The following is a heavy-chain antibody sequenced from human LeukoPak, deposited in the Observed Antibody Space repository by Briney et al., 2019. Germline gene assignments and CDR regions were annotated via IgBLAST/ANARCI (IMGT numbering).Heavy chain of an antibody. CDR1: GGSISSGGYY. Sequence: SETLSLTCTVSGGSISSGGYYWSWIRQHPGKGLEWIGYIYYSGSTYYNPSLKSRVTISVDTSKNQFSLKLSSVTAADTAVYYCARGSLMAVTRKNWFDPWGQGTLVTVSP. D-gene: IGHD2-8*01. CDR3: ARGSLMAVTRKNWFDP. J-gene: IGHJ5*02. V-gene: IGHV4-31*03. CDR2: IYYSGST.